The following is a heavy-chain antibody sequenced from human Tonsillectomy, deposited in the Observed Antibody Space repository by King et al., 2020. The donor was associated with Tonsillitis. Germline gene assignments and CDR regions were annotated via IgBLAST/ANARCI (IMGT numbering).Heavy chain of an antibody. V-gene: IGHV3-30*18. CDR1: GFTFDNYG. J-gene: IGHJ2*01. CDR3: AKEGIGLSDWYFDL. CDR2: IAYDASYE. D-gene: IGHD3-16*01. Sequence: VQLVESGGGVVQPGTSLRLFCAASGFTFDNYGMHWVRQAPGKGLEWVALIAYDASYENYADSVKGRFTISRDNSKNTLYLEMSSLRVEDTAVDYCAKEGIGLSDWYFDLWGRGTLVTVSS.